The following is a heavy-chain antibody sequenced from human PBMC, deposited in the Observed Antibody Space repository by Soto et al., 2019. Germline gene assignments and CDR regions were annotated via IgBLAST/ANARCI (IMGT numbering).Heavy chain of an antibody. J-gene: IGHJ4*02. V-gene: IGHV4-59*01. CDR2: VFYGVT. D-gene: IGHD3-16*01. CDR1: GRSMSSNY. Sequence: LALTCSVSGRSMSSNYWSWIRQSPDKGLEWLGYVFYGVTDYTPSLGGLVSMSVETSKSQFSLKLASVTVADTAVYYCASYRGALSFESWGPGILVTVSS. CDR3: ASYRGALSFES.